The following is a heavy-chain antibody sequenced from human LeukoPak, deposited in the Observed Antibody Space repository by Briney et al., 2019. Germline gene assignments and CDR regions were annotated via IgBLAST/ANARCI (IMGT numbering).Heavy chain of an antibody. D-gene: IGHD5-12*01. CDR2: INHSGST. Sequence: SETLSLTCAVYGGSFSGYYWSWIRQPPGKGLEWIGEINHSGSTNYNPSLKSRVTISVDTSKNQFSLKLSSVTAADTAVYYCASQRDIVASFDYWGQGTLVTVSS. V-gene: IGHV4-34*01. J-gene: IGHJ4*02. CDR3: ASQRDIVASFDY. CDR1: GGSFSGYY.